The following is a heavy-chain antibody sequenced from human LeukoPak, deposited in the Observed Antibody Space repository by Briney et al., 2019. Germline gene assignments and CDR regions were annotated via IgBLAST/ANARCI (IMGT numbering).Heavy chain of an antibody. CDR1: GFTFSRFG. Sequence: GGSLRLSCAASGFTFSRFGISWVRQAPGKGLEWVSSISNSGDITYYADSVRGRFTISRDNSKNTLYLLMNSLRAEDTAVYYCARYFLGSGYAHYYYYMDVWGKGTTVTVSS. J-gene: IGHJ6*03. CDR3: ARYFLGSGYAHYYYYMDV. V-gene: IGHV3-23*01. CDR2: ISNSGDIT. D-gene: IGHD2-2*01.